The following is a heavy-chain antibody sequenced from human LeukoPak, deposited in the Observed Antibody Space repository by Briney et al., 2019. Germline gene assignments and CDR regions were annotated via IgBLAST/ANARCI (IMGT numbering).Heavy chain of an antibody. J-gene: IGHJ4*02. V-gene: IGHV1-2*06. CDR2: INPNSGGT. D-gene: IGHD4-17*01. CDR1: GYTFTGYY. Sequence: ASVKVSCKASGYTFTGYYMHWVQQAPGQGLEWMGRINPNSGGTNYAQKFQGRVTMTRDTSISTAYMELSRLRSDDTAVYYCAEDNYGDYGGYWGQGTLVTVSS. CDR3: AEDNYGDYGGY.